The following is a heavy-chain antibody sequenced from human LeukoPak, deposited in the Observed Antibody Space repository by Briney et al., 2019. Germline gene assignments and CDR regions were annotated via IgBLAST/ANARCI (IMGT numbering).Heavy chain of an antibody. D-gene: IGHD2-2*01. CDR2: IRYDGSNK. CDR3: ATAIVVPASRTESFDY. CDR1: GFTFSSYG. Sequence: PGGSLRLSCAASGFTFSSYGMHWVRQAPGKGLEWVAFIRYDGSNKYYADSVKGRFTISRDNSKNTLYLQMNSLRAEDTAVYYCATAIVVPASRTESFDYWGQGTLVTVSS. J-gene: IGHJ4*02. V-gene: IGHV3-30*02.